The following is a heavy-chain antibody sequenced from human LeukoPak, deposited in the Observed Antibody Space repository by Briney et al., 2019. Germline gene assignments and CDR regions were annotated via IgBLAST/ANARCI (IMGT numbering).Heavy chain of an antibody. Sequence: GGSLRLSCAASGFTVSSNYMSWVRQAPGKGLEWVSVIYSGGSTYYADSVKGRFTISRDNSKNTLYLQMNSLRAEDTAVHYCALVSGGFWRSFDYWGQGTLVTVSS. CDR1: GFTVSSNY. V-gene: IGHV3-66*02. J-gene: IGHJ4*02. CDR2: IYSGGST. D-gene: IGHD3-3*01. CDR3: ALVSGGFWRSFDY.